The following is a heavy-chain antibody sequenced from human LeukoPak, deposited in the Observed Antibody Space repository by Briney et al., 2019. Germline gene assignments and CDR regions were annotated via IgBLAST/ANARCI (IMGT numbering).Heavy chain of an antibody. Sequence: SETLSLTCAVYGGSFSGYYWSWIRQPPGKGLDWIGEINHSGSTNYNPSLKSRVTISVDTSKNQFSLKLSSVTAADTAVYYCARESYSGSGSYYTSWFDPWGQGTLVTVSS. CDR3: ARESYSGSGSYYTSWFDP. V-gene: IGHV4-34*01. CDR1: GGSFSGYY. D-gene: IGHD3-10*01. CDR2: INHSGST. J-gene: IGHJ5*02.